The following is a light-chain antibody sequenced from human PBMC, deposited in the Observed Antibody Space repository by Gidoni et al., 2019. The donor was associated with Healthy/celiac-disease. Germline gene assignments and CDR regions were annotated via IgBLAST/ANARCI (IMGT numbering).Light chain of an antibody. Sequence: EIVLTQSPGTLSLSPGERATLSCRASQSVSSSYLAWYQQKPGQAPRLLIYGASRRATGIPDRFSGSGSGTDFTLTISRLEPEDFAVYYCQQYGSSPPRVTFGPGTRLEIK. V-gene: IGKV3-20*01. CDR1: QSVSSSY. J-gene: IGKJ5*01. CDR3: QQYGSSPPRVT. CDR2: GAS.